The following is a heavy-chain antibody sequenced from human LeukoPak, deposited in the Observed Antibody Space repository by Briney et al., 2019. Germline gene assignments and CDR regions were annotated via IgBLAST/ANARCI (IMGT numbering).Heavy chain of an antibody. Sequence: ASVKVSCKASGYTFTSYGISWVRQAPGQGLEWMGWISGNNGNTNYAQHLQGRVTMATDTSTSTAYMELRSLRSENTAVYYCARDVFSTYYYDSSGLGDAFEIWGRGTMVTVSS. CDR3: ARDVFSTYYYDSSGLGDAFEI. V-gene: IGHV1-18*01. D-gene: IGHD3-22*01. CDR1: GYTFTSYG. J-gene: IGHJ3*02. CDR2: ISGNNGNT.